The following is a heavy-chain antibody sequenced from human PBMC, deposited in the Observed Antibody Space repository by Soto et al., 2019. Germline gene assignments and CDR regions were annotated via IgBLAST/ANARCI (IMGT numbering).Heavy chain of an antibody. Sequence: EVQLVESGGGLVQPGGSLSISCTVSGFSFSSYWMSWVRQAPGKGLEWVSSIKQDESENYYVDSVKGRFTTSRDNVDDSLFLQMNSLSADDIAVYFCVREVAFDYVLWGQGNLVSFSS. CDR3: VREVAFDYVL. V-gene: IGHV3-7*01. J-gene: IGHJ4*02. CDR2: IKQDESEN. D-gene: IGHD3-16*01. CDR1: GFSFSSYW.